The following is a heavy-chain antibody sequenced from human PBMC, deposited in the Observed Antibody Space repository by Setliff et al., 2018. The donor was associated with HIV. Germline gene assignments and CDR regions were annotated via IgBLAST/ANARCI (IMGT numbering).Heavy chain of an antibody. D-gene: IGHD3-9*01. CDR3: ARVEGSGDWLLGYYYYYGMDV. V-gene: IGHV4-59*01. Sequence: PSETLSLTCTVSGGSISSYYWSWIRQPPGKGLEWIGYIYYSGSTNYNPSLKSRVTISVDTSKNQFSLKLSSVTAADTAVYYCARVEGSGDWLLGYYYYYGMDVWGQGTTGTVSS. J-gene: IGHJ6*02. CDR2: IYYSGST. CDR1: GGSISSYY.